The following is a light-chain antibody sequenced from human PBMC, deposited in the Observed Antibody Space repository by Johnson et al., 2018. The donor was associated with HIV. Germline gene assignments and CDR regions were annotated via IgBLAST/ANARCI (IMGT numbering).Light chain of an antibody. V-gene: IGLV1-51*01. CDR1: SSNIGNNY. J-gene: IGLJ1*01. CDR3: GTLDSSLSV. CDR2: DNN. Sequence: QSILTQPPSVSAAPGQKVTISCSGSSSNIGNNYVSWYQQIPGTAPKLLIYDNNKRPSGNPDRFSGSKSGTSATLGITGLQNGDEADYYCGTLDSSLSVFGTGTKITVL.